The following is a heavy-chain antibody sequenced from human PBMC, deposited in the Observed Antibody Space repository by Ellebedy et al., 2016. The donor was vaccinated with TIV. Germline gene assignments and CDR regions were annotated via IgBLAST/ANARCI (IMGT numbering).Heavy chain of an antibody. J-gene: IGHJ4*02. V-gene: IGHV1-46*01. CDR1: GYTFTSYY. Sequence: ASVKVSCKASGYTFTSYYMDWVRQAPGQGLEWMGIINPSGGSTSYAQKFQGRVTMTRDTSTSTVYMELSSLRSEDTAVYYCAGSSGSSRIDYWGQGTLVTVSS. CDR3: AGSSGSSRIDY. CDR2: INPSGGST. D-gene: IGHD6-6*01.